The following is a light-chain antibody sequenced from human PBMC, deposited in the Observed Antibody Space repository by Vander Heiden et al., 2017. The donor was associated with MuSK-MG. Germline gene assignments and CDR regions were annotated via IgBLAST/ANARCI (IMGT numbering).Light chain of an antibody. J-gene: IGKJ1*01. CDR2: KAS. V-gene: IGKV1-5*03. CDR1: QSISSW. Sequence: QLPQSPSTLSASVGDRVTITCRASQSISSWLAWYQQKPGKAPKLLIYKASSLESGVPSRFSGSGSGTEFTLTISSLQPDDFATYYCQQYNSYSWTFGQGTKVENK. CDR3: QQYNSYSWT.